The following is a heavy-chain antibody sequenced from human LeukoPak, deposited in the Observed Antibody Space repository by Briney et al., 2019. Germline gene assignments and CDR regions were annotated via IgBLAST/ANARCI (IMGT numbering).Heavy chain of an antibody. J-gene: IGHJ6*02. CDR3: ARDYAPNSYYYYGMDV. Sequence: SETLSLTCTVSGGSISSYYWSWIRQPPGKGLEWIGYIYYSGSTNYNPSLKSRVTISVDTSKNQLSLKLSSVTAADTAVYYCARDYAPNSYYYYGMDVWGQGTTVTVSS. V-gene: IGHV4-59*01. CDR2: IYYSGST. CDR1: GGSISSYY. D-gene: IGHD2/OR15-2a*01.